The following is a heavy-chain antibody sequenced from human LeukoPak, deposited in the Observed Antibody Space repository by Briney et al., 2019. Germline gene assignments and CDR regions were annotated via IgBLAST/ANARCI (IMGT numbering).Heavy chain of an antibody. CDR1: GASISSSY. V-gene: IGHV4-59*01. CDR3: ARGYYDSSGYSNTFDI. J-gene: IGHJ3*02. D-gene: IGHD3-22*01. CDR2: IYYSGST. Sequence: PSETLSLTCSVSGASISSSYWSWIRQPPGKGLEWFGFIYYSGSTKYNPSLNDRVTMSADTSKNQFSLKLSSVTAADTAVYYCARGYYDSSGYSNTFDIWGQGTMVTVSS.